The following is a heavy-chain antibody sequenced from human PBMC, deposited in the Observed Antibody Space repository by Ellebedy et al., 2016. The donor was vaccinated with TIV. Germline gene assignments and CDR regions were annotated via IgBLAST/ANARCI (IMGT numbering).Heavy chain of an antibody. CDR2: IYPGGST. CDR3: ASEDY. V-gene: IGHV4-4*02. Sequence: MPSETLSLTCTVSGGSISSRNWWTWVRQPPGQGLEWIGEIYPGGSTNYSPSLESRVTMSVDRSKNQFSLNLRSVTAADTAVYFCASEDYWGQGTLVTVSS. CDR1: GGSISSRNW. J-gene: IGHJ4*02.